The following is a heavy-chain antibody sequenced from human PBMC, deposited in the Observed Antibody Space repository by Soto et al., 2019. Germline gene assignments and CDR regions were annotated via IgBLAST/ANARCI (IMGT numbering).Heavy chain of an antibody. Sequence: QVQLVQSGAEVKKPGASVKVSCKASGYTFTSYYMHWVRQAPGQGLEWMGIINPSGGSTSYAQKFQGRVTMTRDTSTSTVYMELSSPRSEDTAVYYCAREYYDSSGYYSFDYWGQGTLVTVSS. V-gene: IGHV1-46*01. D-gene: IGHD3-22*01. CDR1: GYTFTSYY. J-gene: IGHJ4*02. CDR3: AREYYDSSGYYSFDY. CDR2: INPSGGST.